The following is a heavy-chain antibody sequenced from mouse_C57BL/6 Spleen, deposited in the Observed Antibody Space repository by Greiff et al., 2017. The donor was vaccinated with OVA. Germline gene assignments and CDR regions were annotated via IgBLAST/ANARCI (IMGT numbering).Heavy chain of an antibody. D-gene: IGHD1-1*01. CDR3: ARRVITTVVATRYFDV. J-gene: IGHJ1*03. CDR2: IHPNNGGT. V-gene: IGHV1-18*01. CDR1: GYTFTDYN. Sequence: EVQLQQSGPELVKPGASVKIPCKASGYTFTDYNMDWVKQSHGKSLEWIGDIHPNNGGTIYNQKFKGKATLTVDKSSHTAYMERRSLTSEDTAVYYDARRVITTVVATRYFDVWGTGTTVTVSS.